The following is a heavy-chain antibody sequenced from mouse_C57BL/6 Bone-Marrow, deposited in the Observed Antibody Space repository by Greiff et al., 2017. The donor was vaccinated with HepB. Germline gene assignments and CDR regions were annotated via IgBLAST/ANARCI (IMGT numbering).Heavy chain of an antibody. V-gene: IGHV2-2*01. Sequence: VNVVESGPGLVQPSQRLSITCTVSGFSLTSYGVHWVRQSPGKGLEWLGVIWSGGSTDYNAAFISRLSISKDNSKSQVFFKMNSLQADDTAIYYCARDYYGSSYWYFDVWGTGTTVTVSS. CDR2: IWSGGST. D-gene: IGHD1-1*01. J-gene: IGHJ1*03. CDR1: GFSLTSYG. CDR3: ARDYYGSSYWYFDV.